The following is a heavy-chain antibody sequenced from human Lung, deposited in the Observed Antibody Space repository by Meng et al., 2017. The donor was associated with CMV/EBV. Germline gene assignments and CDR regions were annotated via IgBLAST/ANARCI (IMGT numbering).Heavy chain of an antibody. Sequence: SETLSLXCTVSGGSISSSSYYWGWIRQPPGKGLEWIGSIYYSGSTYYNPSLKSRVTISVDTSKNQFSLKLSSVTAADTAVYYCARDGGKYCSSTSCKSKYYYYGMDVWXQGTRVTVSS. CDR1: GGSISSSSYY. CDR2: IYYSGST. J-gene: IGHJ6*02. D-gene: IGHD2-2*01. V-gene: IGHV4-39*07. CDR3: ARDGGKYCSSTSCKSKYYYYGMDV.